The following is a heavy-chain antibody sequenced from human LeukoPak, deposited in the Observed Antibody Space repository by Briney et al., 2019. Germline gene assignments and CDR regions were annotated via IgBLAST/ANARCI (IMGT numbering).Heavy chain of an antibody. CDR2: INAGNGNT. CDR3: AREGVMDSGSYYSPYFDY. V-gene: IGHV1-3*01. D-gene: IGHD3-10*01. Sequence: ASVKVSCKAPGYTFTSYAMHWVRQAPGQRLEWMGWINAGNGNTKYSQKFQGRVTITRDTSASTDYMELSSLRSEDTAVYYCAREGVMDSGSYYSPYFDYWGQGTLVTVSS. CDR1: GYTFTSYA. J-gene: IGHJ4*02.